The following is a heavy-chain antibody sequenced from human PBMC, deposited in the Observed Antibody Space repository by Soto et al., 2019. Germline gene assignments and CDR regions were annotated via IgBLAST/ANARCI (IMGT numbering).Heavy chain of an antibody. D-gene: IGHD3-9*01. J-gene: IGHJ4*02. Sequence: GGSLRLSCAASGFTFSSYGMHWVRQAPGKGLEWVAVISYDGSNKYYADSVKGRFTISRDNSKNTLYLQMNSLRAEDTAVYYCAKTLGYDILTGYYEYYFDYWGQGTLVTVSS. CDR3: AKTLGYDILTGYYEYYFDY. CDR2: ISYDGSNK. CDR1: GFTFSSYG. V-gene: IGHV3-30*18.